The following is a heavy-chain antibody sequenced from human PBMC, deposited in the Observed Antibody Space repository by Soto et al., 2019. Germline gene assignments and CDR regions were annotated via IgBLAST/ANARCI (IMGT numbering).Heavy chain of an antibody. CDR3: ARGVRGAGPWYFDL. V-gene: IGHV1-8*01. CDR2: MNPNSGNT. J-gene: IGHJ2*01. D-gene: IGHD1-26*01. CDR1: GYTFTSYD. Sequence: QVQLVQSGAEVKKPGASVKVSCKASGYTFTSYDINWVRQGTGQGLEWMGWMNPNSGNTGYARKCAGRVAXXRXTXXSTAYRELSSLRSEDTAVYYCARGVRGAGPWYFDLWGRGTLVTVSS.